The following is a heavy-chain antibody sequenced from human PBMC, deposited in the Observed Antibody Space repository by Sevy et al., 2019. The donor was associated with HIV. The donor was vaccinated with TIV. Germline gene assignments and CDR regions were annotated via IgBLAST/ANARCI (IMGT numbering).Heavy chain of an antibody. CDR2: ISHDGINE. CDR1: GFSFSYYG. J-gene: IGHJ6*02. Sequence: GSLRLSCIGSGFSFSYYGIHWVRQSPGKGLDWVAIISHDGINEYYADSVKGRFTISRDNSKNTVYLEMNSLRNEDTAIYFCANAYSGSYSHSYLYALDVWGQGTTVTVSS. V-gene: IGHV3-30*18. D-gene: IGHD1-26*01. CDR3: ANAYSGSYSHSYLYALDV.